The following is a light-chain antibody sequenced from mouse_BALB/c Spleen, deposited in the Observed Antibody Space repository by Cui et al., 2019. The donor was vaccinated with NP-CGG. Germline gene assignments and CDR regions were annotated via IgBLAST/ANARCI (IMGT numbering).Light chain of an antibody. CDR1: TGAVTTSNY. Sequence: DVVAQESALTTSPGETVTLTCRSSTGAVTTSNYANWVQEKPDHLFTGLIGGTKNRAPGVPARFSGSLIGDKAALTITGAQTEDEALYFCTLWYSNHWVFGGGTKLTVL. J-gene: IGLJ1*01. V-gene: IGLV1*01. CDR3: TLWYSNHWV. CDR2: GTK.